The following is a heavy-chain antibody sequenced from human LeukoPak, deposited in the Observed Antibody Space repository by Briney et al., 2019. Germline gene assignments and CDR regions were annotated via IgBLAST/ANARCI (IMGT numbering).Heavy chain of an antibody. J-gene: IGHJ4*02. D-gene: IGHD3-22*01. Sequence: SVRVSCKASGGTFSSYAISWVRQAPGQGLEWMGGIIPIFGTANYAQKFQGRVTITADESTSTAYMELSSLRSEDTAVYYCARVSDYYDSSGYYMIFDYWGQGTVVTVSS. CDR3: ARVSDYYDSSGYYMIFDY. CDR1: GGTFSSYA. V-gene: IGHV1-69*01. CDR2: IIPIFGTA.